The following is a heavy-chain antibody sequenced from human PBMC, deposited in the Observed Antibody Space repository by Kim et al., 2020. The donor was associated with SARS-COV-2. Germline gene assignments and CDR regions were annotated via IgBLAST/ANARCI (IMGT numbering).Heavy chain of an antibody. CDR2: T. D-gene: IGHD6-19*01. Sequence: TEYAASVKGRFTISRDDSKSIAYLQMNSLKTEDTAVYYCTRGQYSSTPDYWGQGTLVTVSS. CDR3: TRGQYSSTPDY. V-gene: IGHV3-49*02. J-gene: IGHJ4*02.